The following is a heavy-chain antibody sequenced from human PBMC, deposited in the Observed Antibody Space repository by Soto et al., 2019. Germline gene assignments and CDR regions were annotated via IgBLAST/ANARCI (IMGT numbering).Heavy chain of an antibody. V-gene: IGHV3-74*01. CDR3: ERDTNGLHY. J-gene: IGHJ4*02. CDR2: INTDASIT. D-gene: IGHD2-8*01. CDR1: GLSFSNYK. Sequence: GGSLRLSCAASGLSFSNYKMHWVRQAPGKGLVWVSRINTDASITDYADSVKGRFTVSRDNAKNTMYLQMNSLTADDTAVYYCERDTNGLHYWGQGTLVTVSS.